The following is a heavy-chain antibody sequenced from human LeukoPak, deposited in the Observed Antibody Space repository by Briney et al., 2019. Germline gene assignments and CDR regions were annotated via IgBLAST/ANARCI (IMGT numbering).Heavy chain of an antibody. CDR3: ARHFMYYYDSSGYPRDAFDI. CDR2: IYYSGST. D-gene: IGHD3-22*01. V-gene: IGHV4-59*08. Sequence: SETLSLTCTVSGGSISSYYWSWIRQPPGKGLEWIGYIYYSGSTNYNPSLKSRVTISVDTSKNQFSLKLSSVTAADTALYYCARHFMYYYDSSGYPRDAFDIWGQGTMVTVSS. CDR1: GGSISSYY. J-gene: IGHJ3*02.